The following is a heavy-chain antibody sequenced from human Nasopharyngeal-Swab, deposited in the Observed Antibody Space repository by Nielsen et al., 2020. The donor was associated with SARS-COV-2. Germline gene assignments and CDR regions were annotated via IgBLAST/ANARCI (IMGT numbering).Heavy chain of an antibody. CDR3: AGGNSADH. Sequence: GESLKISCAVSGFTFSSYWMSWVRQAPGKGLEWVANIKEDGSEKYYVDSVKGRFTISRDNAKNSLYLQMNSLRAEDTAVYYCAGGNSADHWGQGTLVTVSS. V-gene: IGHV3-7*03. CDR1: GFTFSSYW. J-gene: IGHJ4*02. D-gene: IGHD4-23*01. CDR2: IKEDGSEK.